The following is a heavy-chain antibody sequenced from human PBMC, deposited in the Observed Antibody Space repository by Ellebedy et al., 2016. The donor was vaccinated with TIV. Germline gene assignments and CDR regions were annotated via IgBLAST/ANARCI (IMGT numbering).Heavy chain of an antibody. Sequence: GGSLRLSCAASGFTFSSYGMHWVRQAPGRGLEWVSILNSGGATDYADSVKGRFIISRDDVKNTLHLQMFRLRAEDTAIYYCARDDSGSYSEDYYYGMDVWGQGTTVTVSS. J-gene: IGHJ6*02. CDR3: ARDDSGSYSEDYYYGMDV. D-gene: IGHD1-26*01. CDR1: GFTFSSYG. V-gene: IGHV3-66*01. CDR2: LNSGGAT.